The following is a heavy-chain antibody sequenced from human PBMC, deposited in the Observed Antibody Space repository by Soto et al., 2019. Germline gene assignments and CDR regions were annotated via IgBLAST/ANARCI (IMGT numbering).Heavy chain of an antibody. J-gene: IGHJ6*02. V-gene: IGHV3-30-3*01. CDR1: GFTFSSYA. Sequence: QVQLVESGGGVVQPGRSLRLSCAASGFTFSSYAMHWVRQAPGKGLEWVAVISYDGSNKYYADSVKGRFTISRDNSKNTLHLQMNSLRAEDTAVYYCARVNGAIYYGMDVWGQGTTVTVSS. CDR2: ISYDGSNK. D-gene: IGHD3-10*01. CDR3: ARVNGAIYYGMDV.